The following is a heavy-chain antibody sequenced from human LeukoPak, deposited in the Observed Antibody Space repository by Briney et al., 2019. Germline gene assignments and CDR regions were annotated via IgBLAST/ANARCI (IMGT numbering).Heavy chain of an antibody. V-gene: IGHV3-23*01. CDR3: ARDNRTAYFDY. J-gene: IGHJ4*02. Sequence: GGSLRLSCAASGFTFSSYAMSWVRQAPGKGLEWVSTISGTGGSTYYADSVKGQFTISRDNSKNTLYLQMNSLRAEDTAVYYCARDNRTAYFDYWGQGTLVTVSS. CDR1: GFTFSSYA. CDR2: ISGTGGST.